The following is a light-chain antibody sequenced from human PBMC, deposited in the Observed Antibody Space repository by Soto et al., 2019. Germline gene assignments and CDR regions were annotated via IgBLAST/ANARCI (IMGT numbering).Light chain of an antibody. V-gene: IGKV3-20*01. J-gene: IGKJ1*01. Sequence: EIVLTQSPGTLSLSPWERATLSCRASQSVSSSYLAWYQQEPGQAPRPLIYAASRRATGIPDRFSGSGSGTDFTLTISGLEPEDFAVYYCQQYGSSPRTFGQGTKVDIK. CDR2: AAS. CDR3: QQYGSSPRT. CDR1: QSVSSSY.